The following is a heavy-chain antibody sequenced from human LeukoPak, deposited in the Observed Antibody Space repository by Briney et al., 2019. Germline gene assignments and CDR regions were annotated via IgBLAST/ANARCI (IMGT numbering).Heavy chain of an antibody. J-gene: IGHJ4*02. CDR3: ARDPNYDILTGYLWG. D-gene: IGHD3-9*01. V-gene: IGHV3-30-3*01. Sequence: GGSLRLSCAASGFTFSSYAMHWVRQAPGKGLEWVAVISYDGSNKYYADSVKGRFTISRDNSKNTLYLQMNSLRAEDTAVYYCARDPNYDILTGYLWGWGQGTLVTVSS. CDR1: GFTFSSYA. CDR2: ISYDGSNK.